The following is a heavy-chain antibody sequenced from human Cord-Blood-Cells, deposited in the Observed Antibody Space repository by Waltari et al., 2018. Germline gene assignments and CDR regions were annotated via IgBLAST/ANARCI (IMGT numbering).Heavy chain of an antibody. CDR3: AAGRPIAAAGTIGY. J-gene: IGHJ4*02. CDR1: GYTFTSSA. D-gene: IGHD6-13*01. CDR2: IVGGSGNT. Sequence: QMQLVQSGPEVKKPGTSVKVSCKASGYTFTSSAVQWVLHARGQRLEWIGWIVGGSGNTNYAQKFQERVTITRDMSTSTAYMELSSLRSEDTAVYYCAAGRPIAAAGTIGYWGQGTLVTVSS. V-gene: IGHV1-58*01.